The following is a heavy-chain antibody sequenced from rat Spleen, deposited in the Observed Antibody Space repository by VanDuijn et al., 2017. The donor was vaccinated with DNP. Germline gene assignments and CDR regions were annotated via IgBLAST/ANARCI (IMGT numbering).Heavy chain of an antibody. CDR3: VRWNSGHFDY. D-gene: IGHD4-3*01. Sequence: EVQLVESGGGLVQPGRSLKLSCVASGFTFSDFNMAWVRQAPTKGLEWVAAISTGGGNTYYRDSVKGRFTISRDNAKRTLYLQMNSLRSEDMATYYCVRWNSGHFDYWGQGVMVTVSS. CDR2: ISTGGGNT. CDR1: GFTFSDFN. V-gene: IGHV5-25*01. J-gene: IGHJ2*01.